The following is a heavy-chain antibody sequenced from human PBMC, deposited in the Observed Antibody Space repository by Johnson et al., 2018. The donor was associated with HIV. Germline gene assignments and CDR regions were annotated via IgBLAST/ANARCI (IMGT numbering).Heavy chain of an antibody. D-gene: IGHD4-23*01. J-gene: IGHJ3*02. V-gene: IGHV3-15*07. CDR2: VRSRTPCRAV. Sequence: MLLVESGGGVVKPGGSLRLSCEASGLTFSNYWMHWVRQAPGKGLAWVRGVRSRTPCRAVEYAGPATGRLTMSSDDSTDTLYLQMNSLRAEDTAVYYCARECGMGGGNSFVSDAVDIWGHGTMVTVSS. CDR3: ARECGMGGGNSFVSDAVDI. CDR1: GLTFSNYW.